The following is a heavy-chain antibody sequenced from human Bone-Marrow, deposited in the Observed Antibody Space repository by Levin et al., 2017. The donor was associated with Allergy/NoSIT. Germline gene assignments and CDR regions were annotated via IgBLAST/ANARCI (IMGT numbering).Heavy chain of an antibody. Sequence: PGGSLRLSCAASGFTFSSYWMSWVRQAPGKGLEWVANIKQDGSEKYYVDSVKGRFTISRYNAKNSLYLQMNSLRAEDTAVYYCARDNLGYCSSTSCHKAPALDYWGQGTLVTVSS. D-gene: IGHD2-2*01. V-gene: IGHV3-7*01. CDR1: GFTFSSYW. CDR2: IKQDGSEK. J-gene: IGHJ4*02. CDR3: ARDNLGYCSSTSCHKAPALDY.